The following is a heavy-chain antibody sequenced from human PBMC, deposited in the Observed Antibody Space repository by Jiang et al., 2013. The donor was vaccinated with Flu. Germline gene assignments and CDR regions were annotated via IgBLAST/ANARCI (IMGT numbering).Heavy chain of an antibody. CDR1: GFTFSSYG. J-gene: IGHJ4*02. D-gene: IGHD2-2*01. V-gene: IGHV3-30*03. CDR2: ISYDGSNK. CDR3: ARDVIRARYCSSTSCYPY. Sequence: QLVESGGGVVQPGRSLRLSCAASGFTFSSYGMHWVRQAPGKGLEWVAVISYDGSNKYYADSVKGRFTISRDNSKNTLYLQMNSLRAEDTAVYYCARDVIRARYCSSTSCYPYWGQGTLVTVSS.